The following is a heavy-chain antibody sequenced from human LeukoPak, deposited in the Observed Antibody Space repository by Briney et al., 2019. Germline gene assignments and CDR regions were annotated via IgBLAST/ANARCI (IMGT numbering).Heavy chain of an antibody. CDR3: ARDPLQYYFDY. CDR2: IWYDGSNK. D-gene: IGHD4-11*01. Sequence: GRSLRLSCAASGFTFSSYGMHWVRQAPGKGLEGVAVIWYDGSNKYYADSVKGRFTISRDNSKNTLYLQMNSLRAEDTAVYYCARDPLQYYFDYWGQGTLVTVSS. CDR1: GFTFSSYG. V-gene: IGHV3-33*01. J-gene: IGHJ4*02.